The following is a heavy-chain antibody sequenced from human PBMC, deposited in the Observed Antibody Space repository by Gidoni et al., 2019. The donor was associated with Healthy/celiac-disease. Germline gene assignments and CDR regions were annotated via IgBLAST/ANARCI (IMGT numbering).Heavy chain of an antibody. V-gene: IGHV1-69*09. CDR2: VIPILGIA. CDR3: AREGYCSSTSCYRVFDY. J-gene: IGHJ4*02. CDR1: GGTFSSYA. D-gene: IGHD2-2*01. Sequence: QVQLVQSGAEVKKPGSSVKVSCKASGGTFSSYAISWVRQAPGQGLEWMGRVIPILGIANYAQKFQGRVTITADKSTSTAYMELSSLRSEDTAVYYCAREGYCSSTSCYRVFDYWGQGTLVTVSS.